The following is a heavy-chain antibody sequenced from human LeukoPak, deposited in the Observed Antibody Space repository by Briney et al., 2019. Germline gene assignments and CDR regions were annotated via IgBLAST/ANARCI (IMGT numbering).Heavy chain of an antibody. CDR1: GGTFSSYT. D-gene: IGHD3-10*01. CDR3: ATATMVRDVHFDY. Sequence: SVKVSCKASGGTFSSYTITWVRQAPGQGLEWMGGIIPIFGSANYARKFQGRVTITADESTSTAYMELSSLRSEDTAVYYCATATMVRDVHFDYWGQGTLVTASS. V-gene: IGHV1-69*13. J-gene: IGHJ4*02. CDR2: IIPIFGSA.